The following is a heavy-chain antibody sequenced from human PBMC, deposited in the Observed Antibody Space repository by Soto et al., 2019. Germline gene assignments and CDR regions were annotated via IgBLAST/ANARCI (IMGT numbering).Heavy chain of an antibody. D-gene: IGHD4-4*01. V-gene: IGHV1-69*13. CDR2: IIPIFGTA. Sequence: ASVKVSCKASGGTFSSYAISWVRQAPGQGLEWMGGIIPIFGTANYAQKFQGRVTITADESTSTAYMELSSLRSEDTAVYYCARGSYSSPSYYYYGMDVWGQGSTVTVSS. CDR1: GGTFSSYA. CDR3: ARGSYSSPSYYYYGMDV. J-gene: IGHJ6*02.